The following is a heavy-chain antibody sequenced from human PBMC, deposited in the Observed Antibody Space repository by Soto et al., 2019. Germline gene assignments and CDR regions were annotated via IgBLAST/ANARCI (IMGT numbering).Heavy chain of an antibody. CDR3: VAGATTGRVDS. Sequence: EVQLLESGGGLVQPGGSLRLSCAASGFSLSTYAMSWVRQAPGKGLEWVSGISGSGGTTTYYADSVKGRFTISSDNSKNRLYLQMDRLRVEDTAVHYCVAGATTGRVDSWGQGTLVTVS. D-gene: IGHD1-26*01. CDR2: ISGSGGTTT. J-gene: IGHJ4*02. CDR1: GFSLSTYA. V-gene: IGHV3-23*01.